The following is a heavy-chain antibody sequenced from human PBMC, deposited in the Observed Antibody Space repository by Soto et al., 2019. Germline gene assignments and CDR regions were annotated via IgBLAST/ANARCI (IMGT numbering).Heavy chain of an antibody. CDR3: ARRTPITSGPFDY. J-gene: IGHJ4*02. V-gene: IGHV3-11*01. D-gene: IGHD6-19*01. Sequence: PGGSLRLSCAASGFTFSDHYMSWIRQAPGKGLEWVSYISSSASATYYAESVKGRCTISRDNANNSLYLQMNSLRPEDTAVYYCARRTPITSGPFDYWAQGILVTVSS. CDR2: ISSSASAT. CDR1: GFTFSDHY.